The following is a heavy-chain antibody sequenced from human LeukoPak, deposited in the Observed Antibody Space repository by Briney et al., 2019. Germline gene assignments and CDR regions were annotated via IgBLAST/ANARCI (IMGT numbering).Heavy chain of an antibody. CDR1: GFTFSSYW. Sequence: GGSLRLSCVASGFTFSSYWMSWVRQALGKGLEWVANINLDGNEKYYIDSVKGRFTISRDNAKNSLYLQMSSLRAEDTALYYCAREVAVGIGAYNYWGQGTLVTVSS. D-gene: IGHD6-13*01. V-gene: IGHV3-7*01. J-gene: IGHJ4*02. CDR2: INLDGNEK. CDR3: AREVAVGIGAYNY.